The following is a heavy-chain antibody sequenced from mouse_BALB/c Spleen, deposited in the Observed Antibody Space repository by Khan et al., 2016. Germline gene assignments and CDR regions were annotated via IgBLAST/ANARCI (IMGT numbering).Heavy chain of an antibody. CDR3: ARDLNWYFDV. Sequence: EVALVESGGGLVKPGGSLKLSCAASGFTFSDYYMYWVRQTPAKRLEWVATISDGGSYTYYPDSVKGRFTISRDNAKNNLYLQMSSLKAEDTAMYYCARDLNWYFDVWGAGTTVTVSS. CDR1: GFTFSDYY. V-gene: IGHV5-4*02. J-gene: IGHJ1*01. CDR2: ISDGGSYT.